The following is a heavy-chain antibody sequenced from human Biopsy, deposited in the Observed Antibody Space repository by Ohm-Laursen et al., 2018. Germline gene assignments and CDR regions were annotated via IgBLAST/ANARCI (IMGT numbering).Heavy chain of an antibody. D-gene: IGHD4/OR15-4a*01. CDR1: GDPISSSTYY. Sequence: SETLSLTCSVSGDPISSSTYYWGWIRQPPGKGLEWIGTIRNTYFRTSLKSRVTMSVDTSKNQFSLKLSSVTAADTGVYYCAQTCNDYGGFYFDYWGRGNLVTVSS. CDR2: IRNT. V-gene: IGHV4-39*01. J-gene: IGHJ4*02. CDR3: AQTCNDYGGFYFDY.